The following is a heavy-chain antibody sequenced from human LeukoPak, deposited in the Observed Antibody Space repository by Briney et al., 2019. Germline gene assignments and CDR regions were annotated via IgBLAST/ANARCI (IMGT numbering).Heavy chain of an antibody. Sequence: GASVKVSCKASGYTFTSYYMHWVRQAPGQGLEWMGIINPSGGSTSYAQKFQGRVTMTRDTSTSTVYMELSSLRSEDTAVYYCARVMGITIFGVVIYNWFDPWGQVTLVTVSS. V-gene: IGHV1-46*03. D-gene: IGHD3-3*01. CDR1: GYTFTSYY. CDR2: INPSGGST. CDR3: ARVMGITIFGVVIYNWFDP. J-gene: IGHJ5*02.